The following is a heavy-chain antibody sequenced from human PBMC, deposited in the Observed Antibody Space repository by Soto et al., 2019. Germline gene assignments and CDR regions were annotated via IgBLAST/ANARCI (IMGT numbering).Heavy chain of an antibody. D-gene: IGHD6-13*01. CDR2: ISAYNGNT. CDR3: ARSIAAAGYFDY. CDR1: GYTFTSYG. V-gene: IGHV1-18*01. J-gene: IGHJ4*02. Sequence: QVQLVQSGAEVKKPGASVNVSCKASGYTFTSYGISWVRQAPGPGLEWMGWISAYNGNTNYAQKLQGRVTMTTDTSTSAAYMELRSLSSDDTAVYYCARSIAAAGYFDYWGQGTLVTVSS.